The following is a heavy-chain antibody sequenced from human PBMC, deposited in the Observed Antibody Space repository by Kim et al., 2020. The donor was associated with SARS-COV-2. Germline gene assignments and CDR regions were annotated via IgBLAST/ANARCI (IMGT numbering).Heavy chain of an antibody. D-gene: IGHD2-2*01. V-gene: IGHV4-34*01. CDR3: ARTVQLGFDP. CDR2: RP. J-gene: IGHJ5*02. Sequence: RPTNNPSLKSRVTISVAASKNQFSLKLSSVTAADTAVYYCARTVQLGFDPWGQGTLVTVSS.